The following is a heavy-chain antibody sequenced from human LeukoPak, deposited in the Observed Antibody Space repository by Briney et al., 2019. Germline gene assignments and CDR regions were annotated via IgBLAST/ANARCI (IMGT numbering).Heavy chain of an antibody. CDR1: GFTFTSYS. D-gene: IGHD1-26*01. CDR2: ISGGGGST. CDR3: AKGGKWDVTPFDY. V-gene: IGHV3-23*01. Sequence: GGSLRLSCAASGFTFTSYSMNWVRQAPGKGLEWVSTISGGGGSTYYADSVKGRFTISRDNSKNTLYLQVNSLRAADTAVYYCAKGGKWDVTPFDYWGQGTLVTVSS. J-gene: IGHJ4*02.